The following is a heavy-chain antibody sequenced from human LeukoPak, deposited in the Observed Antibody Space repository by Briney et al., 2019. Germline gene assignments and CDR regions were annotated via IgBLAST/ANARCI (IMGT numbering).Heavy chain of an antibody. J-gene: IGHJ4*02. Sequence: ASVTVSCKASGYTFTSYDINWVRHATGQGLEWMGWMSPNSGDTGYAQKFQGRVTITADESTSTACMELSSLRSEDTAVYYCARFGDFWSGYPLDNYFDYWGQGTLVTVSS. CDR1: GYTFTSYD. V-gene: IGHV1-8*01. D-gene: IGHD3-3*01. CDR3: ARFGDFWSGYPLDNYFDY. CDR2: MSPNSGDT.